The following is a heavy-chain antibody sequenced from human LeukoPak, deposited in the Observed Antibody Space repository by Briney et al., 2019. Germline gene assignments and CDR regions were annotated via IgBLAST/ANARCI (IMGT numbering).Heavy chain of an antibody. CDR1: GFTVSSYE. V-gene: IGHV3-48*03. D-gene: IGHD3-22*01. CDR3: ARGPSYYYDSSGYYSSFDY. Sequence: PGGSLRLSCAASGFTVSSYEMNWVRQAPGKGLEWVSFISRSVRTIYYADSVKGRFTISRDNAKNSLYLQMNSLRAEDTALYYCARGPSYYYDSSGYYSSFDYWGQGTLVTVSS. J-gene: IGHJ4*02. CDR2: ISRSVRTI.